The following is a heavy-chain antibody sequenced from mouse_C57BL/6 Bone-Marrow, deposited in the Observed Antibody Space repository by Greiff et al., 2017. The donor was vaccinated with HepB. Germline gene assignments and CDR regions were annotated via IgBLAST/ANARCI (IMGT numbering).Heavy chain of an antibody. CDR1: GFSLTSYG. D-gene: IGHD1-1*01. CDR2: IWGGGST. Sequence: VKLMESGPGLVAPSQSLSITCTVSGFSLTSYGVDWVRQSPGKGLEWLGVIWGGGSTNYNSALKSRLSISKDNSKSQVFLKMNSLQTDDTAMYYCASWGYGSSSAWFAYWGQGTLVTVSA. V-gene: IGHV2-6*01. J-gene: IGHJ3*01. CDR3: ASWGYGSSSAWFAY.